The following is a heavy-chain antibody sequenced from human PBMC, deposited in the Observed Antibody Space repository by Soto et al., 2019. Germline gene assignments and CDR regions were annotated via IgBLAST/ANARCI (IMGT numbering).Heavy chain of an antibody. V-gene: IGHV3-74*01. J-gene: IGHJ4*02. CDR1: GFTFSSYW. CDR3: ARGLSDIVVVPAASTFDY. D-gene: IGHD2-2*01. CDR2: INPDGSAT. Sequence: PGGSLRLSCAASGFTFSSYWMHWVRQAPGKGLVWVSRINPDGSATNYADSVKGRFTISRDNSKNTLYLQMNSLRAEDTAVYYCARGLSDIVVVPAASTFDYWGQGTLVTVSS.